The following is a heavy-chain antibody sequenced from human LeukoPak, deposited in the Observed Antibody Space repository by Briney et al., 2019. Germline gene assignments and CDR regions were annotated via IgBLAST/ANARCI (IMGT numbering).Heavy chain of an antibody. Sequence: GGSLRLSCAASGFTFNSYGMHWVRQAPGKGLEWVAFIRYDGSYEYYADSVKGRFTISRDNSKTTLYLQMNSLRSEDTAVYYCAKDGGLHIYYYYNYVDIWGKGTTVTVSS. CDR2: IRYDGSYE. CDR3: AKDGGLHIYYYYNYVDI. D-gene: IGHD5-24*01. V-gene: IGHV3-30*02. J-gene: IGHJ6*03. CDR1: GFTFNSYG.